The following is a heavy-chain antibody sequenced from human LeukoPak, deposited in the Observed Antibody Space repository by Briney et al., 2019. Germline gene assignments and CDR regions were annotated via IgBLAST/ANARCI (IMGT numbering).Heavy chain of an antibody. Sequence: SETLSLTCTVSVGSISSGGYFWSWIRQHPGKGLEWIGYIYYSGSTYYNPSLKSRVSISVDTSKNQFSLKLSSVTAADTAVYYCARDPSVMITFGGAPIWGQGTLVTVSS. V-gene: IGHV4-31*03. CDR1: VGSISSGGYF. CDR3: ARDPSVMITFGGAPI. D-gene: IGHD3-16*01. J-gene: IGHJ4*02. CDR2: IYYSGST.